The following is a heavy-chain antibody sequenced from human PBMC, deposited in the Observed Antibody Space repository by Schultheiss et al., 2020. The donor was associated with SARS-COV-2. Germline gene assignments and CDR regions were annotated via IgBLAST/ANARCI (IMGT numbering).Heavy chain of an antibody. V-gene: IGHV3-23*01. J-gene: IGHJ6*02. CDR3: AKDRWYQLLTYGMDV. Sequence: GESLKISCAASGFTFSSYAMSWVRQAPGKGLEWVSAISGSGGSTYYADSVKGRFTISRDNSKNTLYLQMNSLRAEDTAVYYCAKDRWYQLLTYGMDVWGQGTTVTVSS. D-gene: IGHD2-2*01. CDR1: GFTFSSYA. CDR2: ISGSGGST.